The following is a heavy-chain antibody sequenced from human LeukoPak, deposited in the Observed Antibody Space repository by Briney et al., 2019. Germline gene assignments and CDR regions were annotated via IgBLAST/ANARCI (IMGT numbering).Heavy chain of an antibody. D-gene: IGHD3-16*01. CDR2: INPSGGSA. J-gene: IGHJ4*02. CDR3: AKLSYEGDY. CDR1: GYTFTSYY. V-gene: IGHV1-46*01. Sequence: ASVKVSCKASGYTFTSYYMHWVRQAPGQGLEWMGIINPSGGSANYAQKFQGRVTMTRDTSTSTVYMELSSLRSDDTAVYYCAKLSYEGDYWGQGTLVTVSS.